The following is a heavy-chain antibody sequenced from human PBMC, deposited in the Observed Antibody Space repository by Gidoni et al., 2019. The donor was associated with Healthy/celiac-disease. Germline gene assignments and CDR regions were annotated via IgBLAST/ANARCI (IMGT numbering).Heavy chain of an antibody. J-gene: IGHJ6*02. D-gene: IGHD5-12*01. CDR1: GDSVSRNSAA. CDR2: TYYRSKWYN. CDR3: AREGGGYDFVGVHYYYYGMDV. Sequence: QVQLQQSGPGLVKPSQTPSLTCAISGDSVSRNSAAWNWIRQSPSRGLEWLGRTYYRSKWYNDYAVSVKSRITINPDTSKNQFSLQLNSVTPGDTAVYYCAREGGGYDFVGVHYYYYGMDVWGQGTTVTVS. V-gene: IGHV6-1*01.